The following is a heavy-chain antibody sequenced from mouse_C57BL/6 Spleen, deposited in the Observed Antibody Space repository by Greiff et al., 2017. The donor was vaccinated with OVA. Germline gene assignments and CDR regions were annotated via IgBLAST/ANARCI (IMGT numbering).Heavy chain of an antibody. CDR3: ARGAIYYDYEGWFAY. V-gene: IGHV1-82*01. J-gene: IGHJ3*01. CDR1: GYAFSSSW. Sequence: QVQLKQSGPELVKPGASVKISCKASGYAFSSSWMNWVKQRPGKGLEWIGRIYPGDGDTNYNGKFKGKATLTADKSSSTAYMQLSSLTSEDSAVYFCARGAIYYDYEGWFAYWGQGTLVTVSA. CDR2: IYPGDGDT. D-gene: IGHD2-4*01.